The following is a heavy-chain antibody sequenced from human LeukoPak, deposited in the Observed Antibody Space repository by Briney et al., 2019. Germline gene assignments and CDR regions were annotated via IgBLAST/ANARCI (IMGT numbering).Heavy chain of an antibody. Sequence: PSQTLSLTCTVSGGSLSSGGYYWSWIRQHPGTGLEWLGYIYYSGSTYYNPSLKSRVTISVDTSKNQFSLKLSSVTAADTAVYYCASRTTLDYYYGMDVWGQGTTVTVSS. CDR2: IYYSGST. CDR3: ASRTTLDYYYGMDV. J-gene: IGHJ6*02. D-gene: IGHD1-7*01. CDR1: GGSLSSGGYY. V-gene: IGHV4-31*03.